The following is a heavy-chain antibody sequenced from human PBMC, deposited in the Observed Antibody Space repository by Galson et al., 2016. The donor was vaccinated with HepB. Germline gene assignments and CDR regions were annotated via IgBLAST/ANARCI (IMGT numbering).Heavy chain of an antibody. CDR1: GFTVTSNY. Sequence: SLRLSCAASGFTVTSNYMAWVRQAPGKGLDCISVFYSGGSPYHADSVKGRFTISRDTSKNTLYLQMNSLTAEDTAIYYCATALWVGSVAGGAFDIWGQGTMVTVSS. CDR2: FYSGGSP. CDR3: ATALWVGSVAGGAFDI. D-gene: IGHD3-16*01. J-gene: IGHJ3*02. V-gene: IGHV3-53*01.